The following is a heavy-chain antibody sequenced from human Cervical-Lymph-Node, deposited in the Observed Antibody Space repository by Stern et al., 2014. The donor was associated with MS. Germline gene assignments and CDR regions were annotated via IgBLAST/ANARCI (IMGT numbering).Heavy chain of an antibody. Sequence: EVQLVESGGGLVKPGGSLRLSCTGSGFTFSGYTMNWVRQAPGKGLEWVSSIISSSRYIYYSDSVKCRFTISRDNVNSSVYLHMDSLRVEDTAVYFCAREKDGRCAHWGQGTLVTVSS. D-gene: IGHD4-17*01. J-gene: IGHJ1*01. CDR3: AREKDGRCAH. CDR2: IISSSRYI. CDR1: GFTFSGYT. V-gene: IGHV3-21*01.